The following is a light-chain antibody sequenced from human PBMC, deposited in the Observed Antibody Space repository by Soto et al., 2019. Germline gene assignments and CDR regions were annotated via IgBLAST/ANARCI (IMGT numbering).Light chain of an antibody. CDR1: QSVSSY. V-gene: IGKV3-11*01. CDR2: DAS. Sequence: EIVLTQSPATLSLSPGERATLSCRASQSVSSYLAWYQQEPGQAPRLLIYDASTRATGIPARFSGSGSGTDFTLTISSLEPEDFAVYYCQQHSSWPPLTFGGGTQVEIK. CDR3: QQHSSWPPLT. J-gene: IGKJ4*01.